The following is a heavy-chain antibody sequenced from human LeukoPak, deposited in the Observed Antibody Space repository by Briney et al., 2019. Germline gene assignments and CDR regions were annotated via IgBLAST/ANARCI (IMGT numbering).Heavy chain of an antibody. CDR3: AAQGSGSYYGY. D-gene: IGHD1-26*01. CDR1: GFTFSSYA. Sequence: PGGSLRLSCAASGFTFSSYAMTWVRQAPGKGLEWVSSISDSGVSTYYADSVKGRFTISRDNSKNTLYLQMNSLRAEDTAVYYCAAQGSGSYYGYWGQGTLVTVSS. CDR2: ISDSGVST. V-gene: IGHV3-23*01. J-gene: IGHJ4*02.